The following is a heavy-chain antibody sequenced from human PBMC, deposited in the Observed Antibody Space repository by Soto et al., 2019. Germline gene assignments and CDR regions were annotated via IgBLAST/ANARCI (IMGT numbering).Heavy chain of an antibody. CDR2: ISSSGSTI. CDR1: GFTFSDYY. J-gene: IGHJ6*03. V-gene: IGHV3-11*01. Sequence: GGSLRLSCAASGFTFSDYYMSWIRQAPGKGLEWVSYISSSGSTIYYADSVKGRFTISRDNAKNSLYLQMNSLRAEDTAVYYCARAYYDFWSDPYYYMDVWGKGTTVTVSS. D-gene: IGHD3-3*01. CDR3: ARAYYDFWSDPYYYMDV.